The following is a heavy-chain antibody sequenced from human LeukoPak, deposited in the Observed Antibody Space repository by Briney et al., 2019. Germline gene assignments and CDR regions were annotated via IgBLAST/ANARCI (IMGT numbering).Heavy chain of an antibody. CDR3: AKHSGYDLSCFEY. CDR1: GFTFSSYA. V-gene: IGHV3-23*01. Sequence: QAGGSLRLSCAASGFTFSSYAMSWVRQAPGKGLEWVSAISGSGVSTYYPDSVMGRFTISRDNSKNTLYLQMNSLRAEDTAVYYCAKHSGYDLSCFEYWGQGTLVTVSS. CDR2: ISGSGVST. D-gene: IGHD5-12*01. J-gene: IGHJ4*02.